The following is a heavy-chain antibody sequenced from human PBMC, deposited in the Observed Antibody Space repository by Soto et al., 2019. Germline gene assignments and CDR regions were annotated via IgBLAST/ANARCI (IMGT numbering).Heavy chain of an antibody. J-gene: IGHJ4*02. CDR3: ASSGGYSSGHYYFDY. V-gene: IGHV4-34*01. Sequence: SETLSLTCAVYGGSFSGYYWSWIRQPPGKGLEWIGEINHSGSTNYNPSLKSRVTISVDTSKNQFSLKLSSVTAADTAVYYCASSGGYSSGHYYFDYWGQGTLVTVSS. CDR1: GGSFSGYY. D-gene: IGHD6-19*01. CDR2: INHSGST.